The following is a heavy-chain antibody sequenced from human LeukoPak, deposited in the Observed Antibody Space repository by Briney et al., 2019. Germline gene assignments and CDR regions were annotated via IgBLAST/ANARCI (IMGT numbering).Heavy chain of an antibody. CDR3: ARRVYSSSPTDAFDI. V-gene: IGHV3-21*01. Sequence: PGGSLRLSCAASGFTFSSYTMNWVRQAPGKGLEWVSSISSSSSYINHADSVKGRFTISRDNAKSSVYLQMNSPRAEDTAVYYCARRVYSSSPTDAFDIWGQGTMVTVSS. D-gene: IGHD6-6*01. CDR1: GFTFSSYT. CDR2: ISSSSSYI. J-gene: IGHJ3*02.